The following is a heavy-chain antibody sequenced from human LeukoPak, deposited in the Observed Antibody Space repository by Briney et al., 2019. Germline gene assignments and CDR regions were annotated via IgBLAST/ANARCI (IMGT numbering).Heavy chain of an antibody. J-gene: IGHJ4*02. Sequence: AETLSLTCTVSGDFISRTNFYWGWIRQPPGKGPEWIGSVFYDGTTYYHPSLESRATVSVDTSKNQFFLKLSSVTAADTAVYYCTKEFGHHRTDCWGQGTLVTVSS. V-gene: IGHV4-39*02. CDR3: TKEFGHHRTDC. D-gene: IGHD1-14*01. CDR2: VFYDGTT. CDR1: GDFISRTNFY.